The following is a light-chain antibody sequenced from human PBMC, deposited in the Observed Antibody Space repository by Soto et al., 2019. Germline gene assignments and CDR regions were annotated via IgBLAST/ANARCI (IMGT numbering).Light chain of an antibody. CDR3: NNNNNWPPWT. J-gene: IGKJ1*01. CDR1: QSVSSN. V-gene: IGKV3-15*01. Sequence: EILMTQSPATLSVSPGERATLSCRASQSVSSNLAWHQQKHGQAPSLLIYSASTRATGIPARFSDNGSGTVFTIVMRRLLYDDFVVCYCNNNNNWPPWTFGQGNEVEIK. CDR2: SAS.